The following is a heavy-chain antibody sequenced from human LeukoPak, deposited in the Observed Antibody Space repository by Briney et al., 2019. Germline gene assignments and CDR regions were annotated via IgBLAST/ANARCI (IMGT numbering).Heavy chain of an antibody. D-gene: IGHD2/OR15-2a*01. J-gene: IGHJ4*02. CDR3: AREGNRRSFDY. Sequence: GGSLRLSCAASGFTFSNYWMSWVRQAPGKGLEWVANIKQDGSETYYVDSVTGRSTISRDNAKNSLSLQMNSLRAEDTAVYYCAREGNRRSFDYWGQGTLVTVSS. CDR2: IKQDGSET. V-gene: IGHV3-7*01. CDR1: GFTFSNYW.